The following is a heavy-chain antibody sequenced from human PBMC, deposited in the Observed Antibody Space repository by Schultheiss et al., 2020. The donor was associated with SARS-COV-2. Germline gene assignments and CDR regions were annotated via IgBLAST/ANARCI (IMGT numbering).Heavy chain of an antibody. D-gene: IGHD4-11*01. CDR3: ARTMTVTTYWFDP. J-gene: IGHJ5*02. V-gene: IGHV4-34*09. CDR2: IYYSGST. Sequence: SETLSLTCAVYGGSFSGYYWSWIRQPPGKGLEWIGYIYYSGSTYYNPSLKSRVTISVDTSKNQFSLKLSSVTAADTAVYYCARTMTVTTYWFDPWGQGTLVTVSS. CDR1: GGSFSGYY.